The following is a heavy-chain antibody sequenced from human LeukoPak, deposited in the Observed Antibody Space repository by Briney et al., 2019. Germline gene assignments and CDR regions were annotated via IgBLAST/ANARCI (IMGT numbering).Heavy chain of an antibody. CDR1: GFTFSNSA. Sequence: GGSLRLSCAASGFTFSNSAMSWVPEAPGKGLEWVSGISGSGGNTYYADYVKGRLTISRDNSKNTLYLQMNSLRAEDTAVYYCAKDLLIFYGSGTYMVGDAFDIWGQGTMVSVSS. D-gene: IGHD3-10*01. J-gene: IGHJ3*02. V-gene: IGHV3-23*01. CDR3: AKDLLIFYGSGTYMVGDAFDI. CDR2: ISGSGGNT.